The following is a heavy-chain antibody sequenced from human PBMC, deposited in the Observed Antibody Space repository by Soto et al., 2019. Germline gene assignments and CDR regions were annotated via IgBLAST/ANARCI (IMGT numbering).Heavy chain of an antibody. CDR3: ARHRHPRGTVGATSPLDP. CDR2: HYSGGST. Sequence: GGSLRLSCAISGFSVSSNYLSWVRQAPGEGLEWVSVHYSGGSTYYADSVQGRFTISRGKSNNTLYLQMRRVRAEDTAVYFCARHRHPRGTVGATSPLDPWGQGTQVTV. CDR1: GFSVSSNY. D-gene: IGHD1-26*01. V-gene: IGHV3-53*01. J-gene: IGHJ5*02.